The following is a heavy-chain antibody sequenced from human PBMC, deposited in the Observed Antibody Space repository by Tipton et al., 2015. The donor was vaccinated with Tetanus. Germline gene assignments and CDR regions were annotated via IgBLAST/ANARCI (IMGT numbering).Heavy chain of an antibody. D-gene: IGHD1-1*01. CDR1: GFTFSDYY. J-gene: IGHJ4*02. Sequence: LSLTCAASGFTFSDYYMSWIRQAPGKGLEWVSYISSSGSTIYYADSVKGRFTISRDNAKNSLYLQMNSLRAEDTAVYYCARDGNRNWLTAGPGLDYWGQETLVTVSS. CDR2: ISSSGSTI. CDR3: ARDGNRNWLTAGPGLDY. V-gene: IGHV3-11*01.